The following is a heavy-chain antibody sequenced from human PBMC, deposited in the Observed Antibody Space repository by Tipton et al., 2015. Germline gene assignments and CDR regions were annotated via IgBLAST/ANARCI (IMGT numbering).Heavy chain of an antibody. CDR1: GGSIVSSSYY. D-gene: IGHD6-19*01. V-gene: IGHV4-39*01. J-gene: IGHJ4*02. Sequence: TLSLTCVVSGGSIVSSSYYWGWIRQPPGKGLEWIGSVYYSGTTYYNPSLKSRVTISVDTSKNQFSLKLSSVTAADTAVYYCARAVAGTFDYWGQGTLVTVSS. CDR3: ARAVAGTFDY. CDR2: VYYSGTT.